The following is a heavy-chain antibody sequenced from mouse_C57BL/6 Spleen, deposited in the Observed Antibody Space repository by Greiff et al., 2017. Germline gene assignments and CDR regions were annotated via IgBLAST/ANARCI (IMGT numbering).Heavy chain of an antibody. CDR1: GYTFTSYW. CDR3: AREGMITTVVARGFDY. J-gene: IGHJ2*01. Sequence: QVQLQQPGAELVKPGASVKMSCKASGYTFTSYWITWVKQRPGQGREWIGDIYPGSGSTNYNEKFKSKATLTVDTSSSKAYMQHSSLTSVDSAVYDCAREGMITTVVARGFDYWGQGTTLTVSS. D-gene: IGHD1-1*01. CDR2: IYPGSGST. V-gene: IGHV1-55*01.